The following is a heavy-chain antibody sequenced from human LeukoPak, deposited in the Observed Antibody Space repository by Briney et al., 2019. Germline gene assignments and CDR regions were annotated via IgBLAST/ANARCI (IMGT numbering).Heavy chain of an antibody. D-gene: IGHD4-17*01. CDR1: GYTFTSYG. V-gene: IGHV1-69*04. J-gene: IGHJ4*02. CDR3: AREVPNGYGGNSAWDY. Sequence: ASVKVSCKASGYTFTSYGISWVRQAPGQGLEWMGRIIPILGIANYAQKFQGRVTITADKSTSTAYMELSSLRSEDTAVYYCAREVPNGYGGNSAWDYWGQGTLVTVSS. CDR2: IIPILGIA.